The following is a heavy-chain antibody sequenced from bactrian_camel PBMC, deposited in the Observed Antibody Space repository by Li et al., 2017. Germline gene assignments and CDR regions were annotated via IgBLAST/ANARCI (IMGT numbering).Heavy chain of an antibody. J-gene: IGHJ4*01. CDR3: ATGPAPSFGVGLPNY. CDR1: GFTFSSYY. V-gene: IGHV3S40*01. Sequence: VQLVESGGGLVQPGGSLRLSCAASGFTFSSYYMSWVRQAPGKGLEWVSSIDSGGDATYYADSVKGRFTVSRDNAQNTLTLQMNSLKFEDSAVYYCATGPAPSFGVGLPNYWGQGTQVTVSS. CDR2: IDSGGDAT. D-gene: IGHD1*01.